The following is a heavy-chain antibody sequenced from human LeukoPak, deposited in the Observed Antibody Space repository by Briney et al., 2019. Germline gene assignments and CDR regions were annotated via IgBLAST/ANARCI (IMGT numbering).Heavy chain of an antibody. CDR1: GFTFSSYS. V-gene: IGHV3-21*01. Sequence: PGGSLRLSCAASGFTFSSYSMNWVRQAPGKGLEWVSSISSSSSYIYYADSVKGRFTISRDNAKNSLYLQMNSLRAEDTAVYYCAREDYGDYGSFDYWGQGTLATVSS. D-gene: IGHD4-17*01. CDR3: AREDYGDYGSFDY. CDR2: ISSSSSYI. J-gene: IGHJ4*02.